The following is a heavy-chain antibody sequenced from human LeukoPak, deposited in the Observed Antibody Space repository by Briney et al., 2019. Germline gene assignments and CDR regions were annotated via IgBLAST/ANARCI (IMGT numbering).Heavy chain of an antibody. CDR2: INYSGST. Sequence: SETLSLTCAVYGGSFSAYHWSWIRQPPGKGLEWIGEINYSGSTNYNPSLKSRVTVSVDRSKNQFSLKLTSVTAADTGVYYCARGRGCSSMTRYPDVGGQGSLVTVS. V-gene: IGHV4-34*01. J-gene: IGHJ4*02. CDR1: GGSFSAYH. CDR3: ARGRGCSSMTRYPDV. D-gene: IGHD2-2*01.